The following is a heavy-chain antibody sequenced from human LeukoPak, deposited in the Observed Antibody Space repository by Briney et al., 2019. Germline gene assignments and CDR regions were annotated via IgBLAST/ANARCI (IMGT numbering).Heavy chain of an antibody. J-gene: IGHJ5*02. CDR3: ARDYDVVVPAALGWFDP. V-gene: IGHV4-4*07. CDR2: IYTSGST. CDR1: GGSISSYY. D-gene: IGHD2-2*01. Sequence: PSETLSLTCTVSGGSISSYYWSWIRQPAGKGLEWIGRIYTSGSTNYNPSLKSRVTMSVDTSKNQFSLKLSSVTAADTAVYYCARDYDVVVPAALGWFDPWGQGTLVTVSS.